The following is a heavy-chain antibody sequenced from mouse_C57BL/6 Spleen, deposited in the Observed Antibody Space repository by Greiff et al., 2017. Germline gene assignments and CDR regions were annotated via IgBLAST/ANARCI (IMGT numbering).Heavy chain of an antibody. CDR1: GFTFSSYT. CDR2: ISGGGGNT. CDR3: ARLITTVVATHWYFDV. Sequence: EVQRVESGGGLVKPGGSLKLSCAASGFTFSSYTMSWVRQTPEKRLEWVATISGGGGNTYYPDSVKGRFTISRDNAKNTLYLQMSSLRSEDTALYYCARLITTVVATHWYFDVWGTGTTVTVSS. V-gene: IGHV5-9*01. D-gene: IGHD1-1*01. J-gene: IGHJ1*03.